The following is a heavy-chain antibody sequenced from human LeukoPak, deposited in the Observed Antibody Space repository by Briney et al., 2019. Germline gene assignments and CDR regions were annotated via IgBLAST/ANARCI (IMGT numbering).Heavy chain of an antibody. CDR1: GGSVCSTTYY. CDR3: ARVACSGYDSIY. D-gene: IGHD5-12*01. Sequence: PSQTLSLTCTVSGGSVCSTTYYCGSIRHPPGKGLEWIGHIDYRGTTYYHPSRNSPPTISTDTSTNHFSLKLRSLTAADTAVYYCARVACSGYDSIYWGQGTLVTVSS. V-gene: IGHV4-39*01. J-gene: IGHJ4*02. CDR2: IDYRGTT.